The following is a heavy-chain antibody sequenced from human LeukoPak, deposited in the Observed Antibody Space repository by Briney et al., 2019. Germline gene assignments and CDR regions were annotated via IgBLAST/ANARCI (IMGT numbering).Heavy chain of an antibody. CDR3: ARGRDGDYVNWYDP. J-gene: IGHJ5*02. D-gene: IGHD4-17*01. CDR2: NPVGT. Sequence: PGESLRLSCAASGFIVSDNYVTWVRQAPGKGLEWVSVNPVGTYYAESVKGRFSISRDNSKNTVFLQMNSLRADDTAVYYCARGRDGDYVNWYDPWGQGILVTVSS. CDR1: GFIVSDNY. V-gene: IGHV3-53*01.